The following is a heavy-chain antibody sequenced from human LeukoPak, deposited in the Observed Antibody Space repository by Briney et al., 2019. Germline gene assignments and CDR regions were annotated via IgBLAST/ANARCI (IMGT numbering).Heavy chain of an antibody. J-gene: IGHJ5*02. D-gene: IGHD1-26*01. Sequence: SETLSLTCTVSGYSISSGYYWGWIRPPPGKGLEWIGSIHYSARIYYNPSLKSRLTISPDTSKNQFSLKLTSVTAADTAVYYCTREVRSAWASFDPWGQGTLVIVSS. CDR1: GYSISSGYY. CDR2: IHYSARI. CDR3: TREVRSAWASFDP. V-gene: IGHV4-38-2*02.